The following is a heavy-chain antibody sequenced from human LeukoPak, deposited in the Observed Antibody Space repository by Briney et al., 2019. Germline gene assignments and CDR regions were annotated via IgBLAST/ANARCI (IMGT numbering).Heavy chain of an antibody. Sequence: GASVKVSCKASGYTFTSYDINWVRQAPGQGLEWMGVINPSCGTTSYAQKFQGRVTMTRDTSTSTVYMELSSLRSEDTAVYYCARDPGIPDSRGYYRPELAFDIWGQGTMVTVSS. CDR1: GYTFTSYD. V-gene: IGHV1-46*01. CDR2: INPSCGTT. CDR3: ARDPGIPDSRGYYRPELAFDI. D-gene: IGHD3-22*01. J-gene: IGHJ3*02.